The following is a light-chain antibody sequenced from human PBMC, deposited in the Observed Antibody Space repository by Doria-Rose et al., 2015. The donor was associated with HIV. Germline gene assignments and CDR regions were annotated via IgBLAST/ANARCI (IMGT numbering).Light chain of an antibody. CDR1: QSLLYTSKNY. CDR3: QQYYDTPS. J-gene: IGKJ3*01. CDR2: WAS. V-gene: IGKV4-1*01. Sequence: TQSPESLGMSLGERATLNCKSNQSLLYTSKNYLAWYQQKPGQPPKLLIYWASTRQSGVPARFSGSGSGTDCTLTISSLEAEDVAVYYCQQYYDTPSSGPGTTVDIK.